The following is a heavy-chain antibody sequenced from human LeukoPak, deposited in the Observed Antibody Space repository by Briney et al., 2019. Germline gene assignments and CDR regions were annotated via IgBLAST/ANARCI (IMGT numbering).Heavy chain of an antibody. V-gene: IGHV1-3*01. Sequence: ASAKVSCTASGYTFTSYAMHWVRQAPGQRLEWMGWINAGNGNTKYSQKFQGRVTITRDTSASTAYMELSSLRSEDTAVYYCARQQQWLATNWFDPWGQGTLVTVSS. CDR2: INAGNGNT. J-gene: IGHJ5*02. CDR1: GYTFTSYA. D-gene: IGHD6-19*01. CDR3: ARQQQWLATNWFDP.